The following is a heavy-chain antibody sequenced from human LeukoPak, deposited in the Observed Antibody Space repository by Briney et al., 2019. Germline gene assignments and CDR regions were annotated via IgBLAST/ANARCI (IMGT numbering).Heavy chain of an antibody. D-gene: IGHD2-2*01. CDR2: INSGSRYI. CDR3: AKDPRPYIVVAPGFDP. V-gene: IGHV3-21*01. CDR1: GFTFSTYA. J-gene: IGHJ5*02. Sequence: GGSLRLSCAASGFTFSTYAMNWVRQAPGKGLEWVSSINSGSRYIYYADSVKGRFTISRDNSKNTLYLQMNSLRAEDTAVYYCAKDPRPYIVVAPGFDPWGQGTLVTVSS.